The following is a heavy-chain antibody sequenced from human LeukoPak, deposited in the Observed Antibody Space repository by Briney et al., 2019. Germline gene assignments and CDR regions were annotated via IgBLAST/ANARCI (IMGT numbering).Heavy chain of an antibody. CDR2: INHSGST. J-gene: IGHJ5*02. D-gene: IGHD2-2*02. V-gene: IGHV4-34*01. CDR3: ARGAVVVPAAIRRWFDP. CDR1: GGSFSGYY. Sequence: SETLSLTCAVYGGSFSGYYWSWIRQPPGKGLEWIGEINHSGSTNYNPSLESRVTISVDTSKNQFSLKLSSVTAADTAVYYCARGAVVVPAAIRRWFDPWGQGTLVTVSS.